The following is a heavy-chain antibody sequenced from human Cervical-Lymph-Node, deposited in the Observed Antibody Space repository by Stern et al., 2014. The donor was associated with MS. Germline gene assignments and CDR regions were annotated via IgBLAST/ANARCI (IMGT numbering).Heavy chain of an antibody. J-gene: IGHJ2*01. CDR3: ARERQQYCNSEGCSYWYFDL. V-gene: IGHV4-4*02. Sequence: QVQLQESGPGLVKPSGTLSLTCAVSGGSVSSTNWWSWVRQSPGKGLEWIVNIYHSGASNYRPSLRTRFAISLATAKTHLSLHLTSVTAADTAVYYCARERQQYCNSEGCSYWYFDLWGRGTLVTVSS. CDR2: IYHSGAS. CDR1: GGSVSSTNW. D-gene: IGHD2/OR15-2a*01.